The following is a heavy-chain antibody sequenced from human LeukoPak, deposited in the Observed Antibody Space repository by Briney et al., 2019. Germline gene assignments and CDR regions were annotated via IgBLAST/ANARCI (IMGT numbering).Heavy chain of an antibody. CDR1: GDSVNSSDSY. CDR2: FYYSGST. Sequence: SGTLSLTCTVSGDSVNSSDSYWGWIRQPPGKRLEWIGSFYYSGSTYYNPSLKSRVTISVDTSKNQFSLKLSSVTAADTAVYYCARNQYYDILIGISWGQGTLVTVSS. J-gene: IGHJ4*02. V-gene: IGHV4-30-4*08. CDR3: ARNQYYDILIGIS. D-gene: IGHD3-9*01.